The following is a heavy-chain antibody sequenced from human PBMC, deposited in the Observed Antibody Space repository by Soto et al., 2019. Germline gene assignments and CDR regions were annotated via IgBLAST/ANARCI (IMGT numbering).Heavy chain of an antibody. D-gene: IGHD3-10*01. CDR2: TYYSVTT. CDR3: ARFGIAFDS. Sequence: SETLSLTCTVSGASISGGVYYWSWIRQHPGTGLEWIGYTYYSVTTYYNPSLRGRLTISVDTSKNQFSLKVSSVTAADTAVYYCARFGIAFDSWGQGTLVTVSS. CDR1: GASISGGVYY. V-gene: IGHV4-31*03. J-gene: IGHJ4*02.